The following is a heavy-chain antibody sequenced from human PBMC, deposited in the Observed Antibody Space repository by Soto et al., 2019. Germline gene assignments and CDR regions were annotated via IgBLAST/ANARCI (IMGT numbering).Heavy chain of an antibody. D-gene: IGHD3-22*01. Sequence: TLPVSCTVSGGCFNSAALSWGRVGPWTGQGLEWIGYSYDSGSSYYNPYLQSRVTIAMDRSKAQFYLTLTSVAAADTAVYVSARARYYDWCFDCWGLGTPVTVSS. CDR1: GGCFNSAALS. J-gene: IGHJ4*02. V-gene: IGHV4-30-2*06. CDR3: ARARYYDWCFDC. CDR2: SYDSGSS.